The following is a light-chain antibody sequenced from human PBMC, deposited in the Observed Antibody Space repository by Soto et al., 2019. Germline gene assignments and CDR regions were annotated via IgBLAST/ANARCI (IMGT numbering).Light chain of an antibody. V-gene: IGKV3-15*01. CDR1: QSVGNN. CDR2: AAS. J-gene: IGKJ2*01. Sequence: DMMVTQSPATPSVSPCVRATLSCRASQSVGNNLAWYQQNPGRAPSLLIYAASTGARGLPARFTGSGSGTEFTLTISSLQSEDFAVYYCQQNFTSPYTFGQGTKVDIK. CDR3: QQNFTSPYT.